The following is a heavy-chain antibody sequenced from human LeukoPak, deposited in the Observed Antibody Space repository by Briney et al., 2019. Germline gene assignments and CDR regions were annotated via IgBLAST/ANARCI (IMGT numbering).Heavy chain of an antibody. CDR2: ISGSGGST. Sequence: PGGFLRLSCAASGFTSSSYAMSWVRQAPGKGLEWVSAISGSGGSTYYADSVKGRFTISRDNSKNTLYLQMNSLRAEDTAVYYCAKVNPALYYYGSGSYSDWGQGTLVTVSS. J-gene: IGHJ4*02. CDR1: GFTSSSYA. CDR3: AKVNPALYYYGSGSYSD. D-gene: IGHD3-10*01. V-gene: IGHV3-23*01.